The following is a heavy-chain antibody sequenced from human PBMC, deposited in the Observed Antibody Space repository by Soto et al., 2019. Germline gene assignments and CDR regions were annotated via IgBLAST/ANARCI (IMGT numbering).Heavy chain of an antibody. D-gene: IGHD3-22*01. CDR3: ARDNSGSGYIFDP. J-gene: IGHJ5*02. CDR2: IWYDGSNK. CDR1: GFTFSSYG. Sequence: GGSLRLSCAASGFTFSSYGMHWVRQAPGKGLEWVAVIWYDGSNKYYADSVKGRFTISRDNSKNTLYLQMNSLRAEDTAVYYCARDNSGSGYIFDPWGQGTLVTVS. V-gene: IGHV3-33*01.